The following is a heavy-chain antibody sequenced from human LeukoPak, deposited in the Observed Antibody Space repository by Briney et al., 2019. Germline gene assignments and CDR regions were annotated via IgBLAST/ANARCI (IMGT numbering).Heavy chain of an antibody. D-gene: IGHD5-18*01. CDR1: GGTFSSYA. CDR3: ARGGGYSYGHDY. V-gene: IGHV1-69*13. CDR2: IIPIFGTA. Sequence: GASVTVSCKASGGTFSSYAISWVRQAPGQGLEWMGGIIPIFGTANYAQKFQGRVTITADESTSTAYMELSSLRSEDTAVYYCARGGGYSYGHDYWGQGTLVTVSS. J-gene: IGHJ4*02.